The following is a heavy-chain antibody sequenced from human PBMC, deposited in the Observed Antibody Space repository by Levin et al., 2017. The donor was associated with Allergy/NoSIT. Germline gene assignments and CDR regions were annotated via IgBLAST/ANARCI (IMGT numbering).Heavy chain of an antibody. D-gene: IGHD3-10*01. CDR2: MSDDGTTK. J-gene: IGHJ4*02. CDR1: GFSFSTYV. V-gene: IGHV3-30*09. Sequence: GGSLRLSCAASGFSFSTYVFHWVRQARGKGLEWVAVMSDDGTTKFYADSVKGRFAISRDNSKNTFYLHMKSLRTDDSAVYYCTRFDYWGRGTRVAVSS. CDR3: TRFDY.